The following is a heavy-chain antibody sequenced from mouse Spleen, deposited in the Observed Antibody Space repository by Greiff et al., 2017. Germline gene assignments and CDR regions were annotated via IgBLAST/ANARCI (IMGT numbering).Heavy chain of an antibody. V-gene: IGHV5-9*01. CDR2: ISSGGGNT. Sequence: DVMLVESGGGLVKLGGSLKLSCAASGFTFSSYAMSWVRQTPEKRLEWVATISSGGGNTYYPDSVKGRFTISRDNAKNTLYLQMSSLKSEDTAMYYCARPNYGSSPWFAYWGQGTLVTVSA. D-gene: IGHD1-1*01. CDR3: ARPNYGSSPWFAY. J-gene: IGHJ3*01. CDR1: GFTFSSYA.